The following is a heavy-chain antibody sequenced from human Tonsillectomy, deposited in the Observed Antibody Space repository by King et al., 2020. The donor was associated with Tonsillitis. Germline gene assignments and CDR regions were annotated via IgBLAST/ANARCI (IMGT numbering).Heavy chain of an antibody. CDR2: IGSSSNYI. CDR3: ARGGAYSSSWYEY. CDR1: GFTFSSYS. Sequence: VQLVESGGGLVKPGGSLRLSCAASGFTFSSYSMNWVRQAPGKGLEWVSSIGSSSNYINYADSMKGRFTISRDNAKNSLYLQMNSLRAEDTAVYFCARGGAYSSSWYEYWGQGTLVTVSS. V-gene: IGHV3-21*01. D-gene: IGHD6-13*01. J-gene: IGHJ4*02.